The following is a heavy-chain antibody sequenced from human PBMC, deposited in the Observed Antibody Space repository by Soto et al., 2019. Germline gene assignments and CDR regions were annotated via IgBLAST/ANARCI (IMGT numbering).Heavy chain of an antibody. V-gene: IGHV4-4*02. D-gene: IGHD1-7*01. CDR1: GGSFTSNNW. Sequence: SETLSLTCAVSGGSFTSNNWWTWVRQPPGQGLEWIGEIYRHGSTNYNPSLKSRVTISLDKSENQFSLKVTSLTAADTAVYYCASRDPGTSVDYWGQGTLVTVSS. CDR3: ASRDPGTSVDY. CDR2: IYRHGST. J-gene: IGHJ4*02.